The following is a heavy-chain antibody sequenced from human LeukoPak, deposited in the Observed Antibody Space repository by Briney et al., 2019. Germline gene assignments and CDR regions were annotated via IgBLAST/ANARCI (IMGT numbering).Heavy chain of an antibody. J-gene: IGHJ4*02. V-gene: IGHV3-11*01. Sequence: PGGSLRLSCAASGFTFNDYYMSWIRQAPGKGLEWLSYINIGGTNTHYADSVKGRFTISRDNAKKSLYLEMNNLRAEDTAVYYCAKYINVPGTQLLGDYWGQGALVTVSS. CDR1: GFTFNDYY. CDR2: INIGGTNT. CDR3: AKYINVPGTQLLGDY. D-gene: IGHD1-1*01.